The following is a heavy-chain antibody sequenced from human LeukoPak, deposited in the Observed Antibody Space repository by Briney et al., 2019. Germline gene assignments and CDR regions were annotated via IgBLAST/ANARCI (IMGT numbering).Heavy chain of an antibody. Sequence: SETLSLTCTVSGGSISGYYWSWIRQPPGKGLEWIGYIYYSGSTNYNPSLKSRVTISVDTSKNQFSLKLSSVTAADTAVYYCARFDYGAHFDYWGQGTLVTVSS. J-gene: IGHJ4*02. CDR2: IYYSGST. D-gene: IGHD4-17*01. CDR1: GGSISGYY. V-gene: IGHV4-59*01. CDR3: ARFDYGAHFDY.